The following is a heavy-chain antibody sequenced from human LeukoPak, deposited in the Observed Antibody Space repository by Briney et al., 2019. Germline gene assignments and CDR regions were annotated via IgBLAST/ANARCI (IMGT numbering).Heavy chain of an antibody. Sequence: SETLSLTCTVSGGSISSTIHYWGWIRQPPGKGLEWIGSMYYSVTTYYNPSLQSRVTISVDTSKNQFSLKLSSVTAADTAVYYCARGTGARIAVAGTRGWDWFDPWGQGTLVTVSS. D-gene: IGHD6-19*01. CDR2: MYYSVTT. V-gene: IGHV4-39*07. CDR3: ARGTGARIAVAGTRGWDWFDP. CDR1: GGSISSTIHY. J-gene: IGHJ5*02.